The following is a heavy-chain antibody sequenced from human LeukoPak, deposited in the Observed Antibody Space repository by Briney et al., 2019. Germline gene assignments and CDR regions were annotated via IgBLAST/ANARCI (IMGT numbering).Heavy chain of an antibody. Sequence: SETLSLTCTVSGGSISSSDYYWSWLRQPPGKGLEWLENIYYTGSTSYNPSLKSRVTISVDTFRNQFSLHLSSVTAADTAVYYCARENYCTNGVCWAFDPWGQGTLVTVSS. CDR3: ARENYCTNGVCWAFDP. CDR1: GGSISSSDYY. J-gene: IGHJ5*02. D-gene: IGHD2-8*01. CDR2: IYYTGST. V-gene: IGHV4-39*07.